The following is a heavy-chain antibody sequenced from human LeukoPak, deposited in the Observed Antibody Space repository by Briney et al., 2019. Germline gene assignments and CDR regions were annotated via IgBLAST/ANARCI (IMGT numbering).Heavy chain of an antibody. D-gene: IGHD3-10*01. CDR2: INSDGSST. CDR1: GFTFSSYW. J-gene: IGHJ4*02. V-gene: IGHV3-74*01. CDR3: AREQTDVLLWFGESDDY. Sequence: GGSLRLSCAASGFTFSSYWMHWVRQAPGKGLVWVSRINSDGSSTSYADSVKGRFTISRDNAKNTLYLQMNSLRAEDTAVYYCAREQTDVLLWFGESDDYWGQGTLVTVSS.